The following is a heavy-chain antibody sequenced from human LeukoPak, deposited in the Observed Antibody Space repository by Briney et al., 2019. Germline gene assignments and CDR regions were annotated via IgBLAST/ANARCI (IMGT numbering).Heavy chain of an antibody. CDR2: ISYDGSNK. CDR3: ARDRSGNYYDSSGELDY. J-gene: IGHJ4*02. V-gene: IGHV3-30*04. Sequence: GGSLRLSCAASGFTVSSYAMDWVRQAPGKGLEWVAVISYDGSNKYYADSVKGRFTISRDNSKNTLYLQMNSLRAEDTAVYYCARDRSGNYYDSSGELDYWGQGTLVTVSS. D-gene: IGHD3-22*01. CDR1: GFTVSSYA.